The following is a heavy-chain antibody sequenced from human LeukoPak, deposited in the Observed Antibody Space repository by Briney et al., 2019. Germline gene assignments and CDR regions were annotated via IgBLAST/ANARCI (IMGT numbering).Heavy chain of an antibody. J-gene: IGHJ4*02. D-gene: IGHD2/OR15-2a*01. CDR2: ISYNGGYT. CDR3: ANGLVMGQESVPASDN. V-gene: IGHV3-30*18. Sequence: GGSLRLSCAASVFTLSTYDIHWLHQAPGKGLEWLTGISYNGGYTSYQTSVMGRFTVSRDNSKNSVYLQMNSLRTEDTAVHSCANGLVMGQESVPASDNSGQGTLVIVSS. CDR1: VFTLSTYD.